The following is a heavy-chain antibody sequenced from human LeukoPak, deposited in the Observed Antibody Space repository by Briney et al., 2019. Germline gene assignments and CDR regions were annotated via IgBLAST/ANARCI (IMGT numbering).Heavy chain of an antibody. D-gene: IGHD3-16*01. Sequence: LPGGSLRLSCAASGFTFSSYAMSWVRQAPGKGLEWVSAISGSGGSTYYADSVKGRFTISRDNSKNTLYLQMNSLRAEDTAVYYCAKDQEISVWGSYHNYDNWGQGTLVTVSS. CDR3: AKDQEISVWGSYHNYDN. J-gene: IGHJ4*02. CDR1: GFTFSSYA. CDR2: ISGSGGST. V-gene: IGHV3-23*01.